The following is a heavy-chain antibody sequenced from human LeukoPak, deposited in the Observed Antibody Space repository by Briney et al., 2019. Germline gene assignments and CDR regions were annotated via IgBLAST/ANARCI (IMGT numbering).Heavy chain of an antibody. CDR1: GFTFSSYG. J-gene: IGHJ6*02. Sequence: GGSLRLSCVASGFTFSSYGMSWGRQAPEKGLEWVSAIGSSGDNTYYADSVKGRFTISRDNSKNTLYLQLNSLRADDTAVYYCAKGGSWLPMDVWGQGTTVTVSS. CDR2: IGSSGDNT. V-gene: IGHV3-23*01. D-gene: IGHD6-13*01. CDR3: AKGGSWLPMDV.